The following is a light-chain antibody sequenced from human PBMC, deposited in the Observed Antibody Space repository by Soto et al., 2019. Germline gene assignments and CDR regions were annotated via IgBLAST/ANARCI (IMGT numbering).Light chain of an antibody. Sequence: DIQMTQSPSSLSASVGDRVTITCRASQRINNYLNWYQQEPGKAPKLLIYAASSLQSGVPSRFRGGGSGTDFTLTISSLQPEDFATYYCQQSFSTPRTFGQGTNLEIK. J-gene: IGKJ2*01. CDR3: QQSFSTPRT. V-gene: IGKV1-39*01. CDR1: QRINNY. CDR2: AAS.